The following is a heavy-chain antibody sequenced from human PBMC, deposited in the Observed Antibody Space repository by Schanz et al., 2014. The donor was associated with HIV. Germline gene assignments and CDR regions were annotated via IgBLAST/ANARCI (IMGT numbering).Heavy chain of an antibody. CDR1: GFTFSSYG. CDR2: TWYDGSNK. J-gene: IGHJ6*02. Sequence: QVQLVESGGGVVQPGRSLRLSCAASGFTFSSYGMHWVRQSPGKGLEWVAVTWYDGSNKYYEDSVKGRFTISRDNSKNALYLQMNRLRAEDTAVYYCARTDHLASAGMDYSYGMDVWGQGTTVTVSS. D-gene: IGHD6-13*01. CDR3: ARTDHLASAGMDYSYGMDV. V-gene: IGHV3-33*08.